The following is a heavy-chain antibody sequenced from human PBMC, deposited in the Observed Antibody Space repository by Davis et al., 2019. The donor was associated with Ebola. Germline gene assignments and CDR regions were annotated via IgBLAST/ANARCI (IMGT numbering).Heavy chain of an antibody. D-gene: IGHD2-21*01. CDR3: ARVPYWGGGD. J-gene: IGHJ4*02. V-gene: IGHV3-48*03. CDR2: ISSSGSTI. CDR1: GFTFSSYE. Sequence: GGSLRPSCAASGFTFSSYEMNWVRQAPGKGLEWVSSISSSGSTIYYADSVKGRFTISRDNAKNSLYLQMNSLRAEDTVVYYCARVPYWGGGDWGQGTLVTVSS.